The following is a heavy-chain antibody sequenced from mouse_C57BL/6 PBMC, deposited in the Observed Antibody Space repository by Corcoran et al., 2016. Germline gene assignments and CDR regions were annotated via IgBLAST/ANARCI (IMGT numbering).Heavy chain of an antibody. J-gene: IGHJ2*01. D-gene: IGHD2-1*01. V-gene: IGHV1-26*01. CDR2: INPNNGGT. CDR1: GYTFTDNY. Sequence: EVQLQQSGPELVKPGASVKISCKASGYTFTDNYMNWVKQSHGKSLEWIGDINPNNGGTSYNQKFKGKATLTVDKSSSTAYMELRSLTSEDSAVYYCARFLLYYPYFDYWGQGTTLTVSS. CDR3: ARFLLYYPYFDY.